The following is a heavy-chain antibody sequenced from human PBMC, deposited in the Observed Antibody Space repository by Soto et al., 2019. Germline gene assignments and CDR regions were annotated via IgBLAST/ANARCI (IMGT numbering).Heavy chain of an antibody. D-gene: IGHD2-2*01. CDR3: ARDTKIPANAIHDGF. Sequence: ASVKVSCKASGFSFTNYYLHWVRQAPGQGLEWLGWINPNSGGTNYAQQFKGRVTMTRDMSITTAYMELSRLTSDDTAIYYCARDTKIPANAIHDGFWGQGTLVTVSS. V-gene: IGHV1-2*02. CDR1: GFSFTNYY. CDR2: INPNSGGT. J-gene: IGHJ4*02.